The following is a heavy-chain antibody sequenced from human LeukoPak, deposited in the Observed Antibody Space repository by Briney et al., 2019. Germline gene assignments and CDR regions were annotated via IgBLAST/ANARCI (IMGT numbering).Heavy chain of an antibody. J-gene: IGHJ3*02. CDR1: GGSFSGYY. D-gene: IGHD3/OR15-3a*01. V-gene: IGHV4-34*01. CDR3: ARNRLWTAFDI. CDR2: INHSGST. Sequence: SETLSLTCAVYGGSFSGYYWRWIRQPPGKGLEGIGEINHSGSTNYNPSLKSRVTISVDTSKNKFSLKLSSVTAADTAVYYCARNRLWTAFDIWGQGTMVTVSS.